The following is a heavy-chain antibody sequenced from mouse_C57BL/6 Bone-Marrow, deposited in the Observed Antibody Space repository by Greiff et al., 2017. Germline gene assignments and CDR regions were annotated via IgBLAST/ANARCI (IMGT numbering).Heavy chain of an antibody. CDR1: GFTLSNYW. J-gene: IGHJ3*01. CDR3: TGYGNYAFAY. V-gene: IGHV6-3*01. CDR2: IRLKSDNYAT. Sequence: EVQRVESGGGLVKPGGSLKLSCVASGFTLSNYWMNWVRQSPEKGLEWVAQIRLKSDNYATHYAESVKGRVTISRDDSKSSVYLQMNNLRAEDTGIYYCTGYGNYAFAYWGQGTLVTVSA. D-gene: IGHD2-1*01.